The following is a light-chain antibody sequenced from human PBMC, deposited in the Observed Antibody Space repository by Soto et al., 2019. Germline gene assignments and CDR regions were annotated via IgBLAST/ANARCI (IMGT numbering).Light chain of an antibody. CDR1: QIVTSNY. J-gene: IGKJ1*01. CDR2: GAS. V-gene: IGKV3-20*01. Sequence: EVVLTQSPGTLSLSPGARATLSCRASQIVTSNYLAWYQQKPGQAPRLLIFGASIRAAGLPDMFSGSGSGTDFTLTISRLEPEDFAVYYCQQYGSSPGTFGQGTKVDIK. CDR3: QQYGSSPGT.